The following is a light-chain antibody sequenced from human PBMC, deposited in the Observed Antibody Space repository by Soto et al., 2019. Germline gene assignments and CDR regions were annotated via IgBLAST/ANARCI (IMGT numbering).Light chain of an antibody. J-gene: IGKJ1*01. CDR1: QSISNY. Sequence: DIQMTQSPSSLSASVGDRVTITCRASQSISNYLNWYQQKPGKAPKLLMFAASSLQSGVPSRFSGGGSGTDFTLTISSLQPEDFATYSCQQSYSTPRTFGQGTKVDIK. V-gene: IGKV1-39*01. CDR2: AAS. CDR3: QQSYSTPRT.